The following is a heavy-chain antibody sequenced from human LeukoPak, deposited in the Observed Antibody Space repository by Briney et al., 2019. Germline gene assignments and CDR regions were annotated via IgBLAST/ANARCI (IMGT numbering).Heavy chain of an antibody. D-gene: IGHD3-22*01. Sequence: GGSLRLSCAASGFTFSSYAMSRVRQAPGKGLEWVSAISGSGGSTYYADSVKGRFTISRDNSKNTLYLQMNSLRAEDTAVYYCAKGPHYYDSSGYPYYFDYWGQGTLVTVSS. CDR1: GFTFSSYA. J-gene: IGHJ4*02. CDR2: ISGSGGST. V-gene: IGHV3-23*01. CDR3: AKGPHYYDSSGYPYYFDY.